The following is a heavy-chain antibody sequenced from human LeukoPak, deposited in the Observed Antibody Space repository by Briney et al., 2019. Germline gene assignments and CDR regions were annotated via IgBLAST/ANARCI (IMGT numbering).Heavy chain of an antibody. V-gene: IGHV3-74*01. Sequence: GGSLRLSCTASGFTFTSYWMHWVRQAPGTGLVWVSRINSDGSGTNCADSVKGRFTISRDNAKNTLFLQMNSLRAEDTAVHYCARESSSSGRYFDYWGQGTLVTVSS. CDR1: GFTFTSYW. D-gene: IGHD6-6*01. CDR2: INSDGSGT. J-gene: IGHJ4*02. CDR3: ARESSSSGRYFDY.